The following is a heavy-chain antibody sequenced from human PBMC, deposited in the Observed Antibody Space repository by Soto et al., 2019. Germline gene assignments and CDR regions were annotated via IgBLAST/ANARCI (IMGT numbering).Heavy chain of an antibody. D-gene: IGHD2-2*01. Sequence: EVQLLESGGGLVQPGGSQRLSCVASGFTLNNYGMAWFRQAPGKGLEWVSGISSSGESTYYADSVKGRFTISRDTSKNTLYLQMNSLRAEATAIYYCARDHFFCSETICYWLYYFDNWGQGTLITVSS. J-gene: IGHJ4*02. CDR3: ARDHFFCSETICYWLYYFDN. CDR1: GFTLNNYG. CDR2: ISSSGEST. V-gene: IGHV3-23*01.